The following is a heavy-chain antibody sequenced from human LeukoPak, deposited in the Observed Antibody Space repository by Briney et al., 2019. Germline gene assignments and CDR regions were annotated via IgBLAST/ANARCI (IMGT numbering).Heavy chain of an antibody. J-gene: IGHJ4*02. D-gene: IGHD2-2*01. CDR3: ARDCSSTSCHFDY. CDR2: IIPIFGTA. V-gene: IGHV1-69*13. Sequence: ASVKVSCKASGGTFSSYAISWVRQAPGQGLEWTGGIIPIFGTANYAQKFQGRVTITADESTSTAYMELSSLRSEDTAVYYCARDCSSTSCHFDYWGQGTLVTVSS. CDR1: GGTFSSYA.